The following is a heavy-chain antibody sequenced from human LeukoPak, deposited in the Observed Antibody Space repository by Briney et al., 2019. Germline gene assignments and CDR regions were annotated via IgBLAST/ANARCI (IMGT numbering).Heavy chain of an antibody. CDR1: GYTFTSYD. Sequence: ASVKVSCKASGYTFTSYDINCVRQATGQGLEWMGWMNPNSGNTGYAQKFQGRVTMTRNTSISTAYMELSSLRSEDTAVYYCARGRLYFDWLLRQYYFDYWGQGTLVTVSS. CDR2: MNPNSGNT. CDR3: ARGRLYFDWLLRQYYFDY. V-gene: IGHV1-8*01. D-gene: IGHD3-9*01. J-gene: IGHJ4*02.